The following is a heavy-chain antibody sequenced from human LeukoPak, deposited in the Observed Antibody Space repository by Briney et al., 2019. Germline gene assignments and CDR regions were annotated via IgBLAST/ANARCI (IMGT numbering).Heavy chain of an antibody. Sequence: PGGSLRLSCVASGFSFSTYWMGWVRQAPGKGLEWVANIKQGGNEKNYVDPVKGRFTISRDNAKNSLYLQMNSLRAEDTAVYYCARAGQLATFDYWGQGTLVTVSS. D-gene: IGHD6-13*01. V-gene: IGHV3-7*05. CDR1: GFSFSTYW. CDR3: ARAGQLATFDY. J-gene: IGHJ4*02. CDR2: IKQGGNEK.